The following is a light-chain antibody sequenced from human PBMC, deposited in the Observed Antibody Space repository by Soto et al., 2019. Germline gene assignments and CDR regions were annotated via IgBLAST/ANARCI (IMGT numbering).Light chain of an antibody. CDR2: DAS. Sequence: DIQMTQSPSTLSASVGDRVTITCRASQSISGWLAWYQQKPGTAPKLLIYDASTLDSGVPSRFSGSGSGTEFTLTINSLQPDDFATYYCQQYYAYSKTFGQGTKVDI. CDR3: QQYYAYSKT. V-gene: IGKV1-5*01. J-gene: IGKJ1*01. CDR1: QSISGW.